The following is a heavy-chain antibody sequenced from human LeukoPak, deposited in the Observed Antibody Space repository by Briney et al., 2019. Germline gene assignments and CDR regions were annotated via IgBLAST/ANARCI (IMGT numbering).Heavy chain of an antibody. V-gene: IGHV4-34*01. D-gene: IGHD3-3*01. J-gene: IGHJ4*02. CDR1: GGSFSDYY. CDR3: GSRRTAMFGVIKGPIDY. CDR2: INHSGSP. Sequence: SETLSLTCAVYGGSFSDYYWTWIRQPPGKGLEWIGEINHSGSPNDNPSLKSRVSISFDTSKNQFSLKLTSVTAADTAVYYCGSRRTAMFGVIKGPIDYWGQGTLVTVSS.